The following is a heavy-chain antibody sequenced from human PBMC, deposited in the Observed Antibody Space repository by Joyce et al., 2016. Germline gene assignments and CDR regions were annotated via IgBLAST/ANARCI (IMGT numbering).Heavy chain of an antibody. CDR3: ARDKRDSSGYSPDGFDI. Sequence: QVQLVPSGAEVKRPGSSVKVSCKASGGTFSSSAISWVRQAPGQGLEWMGGIIPIIGTPNYAQRFQGRVTITADESTTTAYMDLSSLRFEDTAVYYCARDKRDSSGYSPDGFDIWGQGTTVTVSS. D-gene: IGHD3-22*01. V-gene: IGHV1-69*01. CDR1: GGTFSSSA. J-gene: IGHJ3*02. CDR2: IIPIIGTP.